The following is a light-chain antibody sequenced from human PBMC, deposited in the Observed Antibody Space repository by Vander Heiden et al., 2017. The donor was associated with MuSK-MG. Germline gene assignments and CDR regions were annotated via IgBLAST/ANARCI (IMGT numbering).Light chain of an antibody. CDR2: WAS. Sequence: RATINCKSSQSVLYSSNNKNYLAWYQQKPGQPPKLLIYWASTRESGVPDRFSGSGSGTDFTLTISSLQAEDVAVYYCQQDYSTPRTFGQGTKVEIK. J-gene: IGKJ1*01. V-gene: IGKV4-1*01. CDR1: QSVLYSSNNKNY. CDR3: QQDYSTPRT.